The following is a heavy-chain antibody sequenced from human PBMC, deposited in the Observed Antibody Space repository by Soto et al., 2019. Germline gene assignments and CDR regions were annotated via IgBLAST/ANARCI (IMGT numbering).Heavy chain of an antibody. Sequence: SETLSLTCAVYGGSFSGYYWSWIRQPPGKGLESIGEINHSGSTNYNPSLKSRVTISVDTSKNQFSLKLSSVTAADTAVYYCARGYGYYSAYYFDYWGQGTLVTVSS. D-gene: IGHD5-18*01. J-gene: IGHJ4*02. CDR2: INHSGST. CDR3: ARGYGYYSAYYFDY. V-gene: IGHV4-34*01. CDR1: GGSFSGYY.